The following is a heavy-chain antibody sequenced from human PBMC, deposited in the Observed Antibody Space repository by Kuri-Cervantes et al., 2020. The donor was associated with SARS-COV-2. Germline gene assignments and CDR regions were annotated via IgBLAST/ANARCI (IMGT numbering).Heavy chain of an antibody. CDR2: ISGSGDSV. D-gene: IGHD1-7*01. V-gene: IGHV3-23*01. CDR3: ARCSGITGTDFYYYYGMDV. CDR1: GFTFSSYA. J-gene: IGHJ6*02. Sequence: GGSLRLSCVTSGFTFSSYAMTWVRQAPGKGLEWVSAISGSGDSVYFADSVKGRFTISRDNSKNTLYLQMNSLRAEDTAVYYCARCSGITGTDFYYYYGMDVWGQGTTVTVSS.